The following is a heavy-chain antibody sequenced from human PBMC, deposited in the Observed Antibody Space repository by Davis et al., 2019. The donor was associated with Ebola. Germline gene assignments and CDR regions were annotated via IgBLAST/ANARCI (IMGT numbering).Heavy chain of an antibody. CDR2: INPNSGDT. V-gene: IGHV1-2*06. CDR1: AYTFTGYY. Sequence: ASVQVSCKASAYTFTGYYLHWVRQPPAQGLEWMGRINPNSGDTNYAQHFQGRVIMTRDKSISTAYMELSVLRSDDTAVYYCAGSVVLTPGYAFDIWGQGTMVTVSS. D-gene: IGHD2-21*02. J-gene: IGHJ3*02. CDR3: AGSVVLTPGYAFDI.